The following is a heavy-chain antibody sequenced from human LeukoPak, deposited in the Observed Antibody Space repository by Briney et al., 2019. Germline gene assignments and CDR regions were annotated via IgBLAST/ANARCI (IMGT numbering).Heavy chain of an antibody. V-gene: IGHV3-30*04. CDR3: ARGPVTLGYYYGMDV. CDR2: ISYDGSNK. J-gene: IGHJ6*02. CDR1: GFTFSSYA. Sequence: GRSLRLSCAASGFTFSSYAMHWVRQAPGKGLEWVAVISYDGSNKYYADSVKGRFTISRVNSKNTLYLQMNSLRAEDTAVYYCARGPVTLGYYYGMDVWGQGTTVTVSS. D-gene: IGHD4-17*01.